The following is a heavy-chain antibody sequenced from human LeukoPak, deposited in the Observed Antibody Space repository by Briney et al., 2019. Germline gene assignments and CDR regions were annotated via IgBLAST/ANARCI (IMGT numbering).Heavy chain of an antibody. Sequence: SETLSLTCTVSGASLRSSSYYGGWIRHPPGGGLEWIGSIFYSGSTHYNPPIKSRVTISVDTAKNQFSLKLSSVTAADTAVYYCASTLTYYYGSGSYYIDCGGEGTRVTVSS. V-gene: IGHV4-39*01. J-gene: IGHJ4*02. D-gene: IGHD3-10*01. CDR1: GASLRSSSYY. CDR2: IFYSGST. CDR3: ASTLTYYYGSGSYYIDC.